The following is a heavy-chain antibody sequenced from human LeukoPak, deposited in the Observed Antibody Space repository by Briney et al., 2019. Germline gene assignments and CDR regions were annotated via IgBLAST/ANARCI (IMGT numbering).Heavy chain of an antibody. CDR2: IIPIFGTA. CDR1: GVTFSSYA. J-gene: IGHJ5*02. CDR3: ARARNPYYDILTGYRPYNWFDP. Sequence: PAASVKVSCKASGVTFSSYAISWMRQAPGQGLEWMGWIIPIFGTANYAQKFQGRVTITADKSTSTAYMELSSLRSEDTAVYYCARARNPYYDILTGYRPYNWFDPWGQGTLVTVSS. D-gene: IGHD3-9*01. V-gene: IGHV1-69*06.